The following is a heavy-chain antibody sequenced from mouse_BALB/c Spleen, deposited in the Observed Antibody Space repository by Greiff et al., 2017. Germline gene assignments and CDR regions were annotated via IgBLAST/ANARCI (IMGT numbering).Heavy chain of an antibody. D-gene: IGHD2-1*01. Sequence: VQLQQSGPELVKPGASVRISCKASGYTFTSYYIHWVKQRPGQGLEWIGWIYPGNVNTKYNEKFKGKATLTADKSSSTAYMQLSSLTSEDSAVYFCARGGGNYGDYWGQGTSVTVSS. CDR2: IYPGNVNT. CDR3: ARGGGNYGDY. CDR1: GYTFTSYY. V-gene: IGHV1S56*01. J-gene: IGHJ4*01.